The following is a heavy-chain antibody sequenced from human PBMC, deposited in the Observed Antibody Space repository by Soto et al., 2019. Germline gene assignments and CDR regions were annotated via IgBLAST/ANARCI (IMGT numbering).Heavy chain of an antibody. D-gene: IGHD2-21*01. CDR1: GGSISSYY. CDR3: ARGGISHWAYFYYMDV. CDR2: INHLGSI. V-gene: IGHV4-34*01. Sequence: SETLSLTCTVSGGSISSYYWSWIRQPPGMALEWIGEINHLGSINYNPSLKSRVTMSVDTSKNQFSLTLNSVTAADTATYYCARGGISHWAYFYYMDVWDRGTTVTVSS. J-gene: IGHJ6*03.